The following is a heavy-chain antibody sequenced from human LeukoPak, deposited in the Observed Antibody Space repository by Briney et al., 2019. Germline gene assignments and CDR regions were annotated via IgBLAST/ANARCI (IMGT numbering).Heavy chain of an antibody. D-gene: IGHD1-14*01. V-gene: IGHV3-48*01. CDR2: ITSTSNTI. CDR3: ARGGFYSDY. Sequence: GGPLRLSRAASGFTFSSYSMNWVRQAPGKGLEWVSSITSTSNTIYYADSVKGRFTISRDNAKNSLYLQMNSLRAEDTAIYYCARGGFYSDYWGQGTLVTVSS. J-gene: IGHJ4*02. CDR1: GFTFSSYS.